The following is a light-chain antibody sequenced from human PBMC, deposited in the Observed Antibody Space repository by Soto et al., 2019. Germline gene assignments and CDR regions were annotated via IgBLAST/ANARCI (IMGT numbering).Light chain of an antibody. CDR3: QVWDSSSAVV. V-gene: IGLV3-21*04. Sequence: SYELTQPPSVSVAPGKTARITCGGKNIGSKSMHWYQQKPGQAPVLVIYYDSDRPSGIPERFSGSNSGNTATLTISRVEAGDEADYYCQVWDSSSAVVFGGGTKLTVL. CDR1: NIGSKS. J-gene: IGLJ2*01. CDR2: YDS.